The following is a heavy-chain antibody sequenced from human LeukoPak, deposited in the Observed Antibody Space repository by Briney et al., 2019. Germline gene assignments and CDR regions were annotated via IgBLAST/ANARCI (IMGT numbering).Heavy chain of an antibody. V-gene: IGHV3-73*01. CDR2: IRSKANSYAT. CDR3: TRGEDYSNYEFDY. J-gene: IGHJ4*02. CDR1: GFSFSGSA. D-gene: IGHD4-11*01. Sequence: GGSLRLSCAASGFSFSGSAMLWVRQASGKGPEWVGRIRSKANSYATVYAVSVKGRFTISRDDSKNTAYLQMNSLKTEDTAVYYCTRGEDYSNYEFDYWGQGILVTVSS.